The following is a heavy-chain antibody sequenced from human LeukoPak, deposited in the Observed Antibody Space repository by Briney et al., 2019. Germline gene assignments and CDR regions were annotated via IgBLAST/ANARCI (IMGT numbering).Heavy chain of an antibody. CDR2: ISGSGGST. J-gene: IGHJ4*02. Sequence: PGGSLRLSCAASGFTFSSYAMSWVRQAPGKGLEWVSAISGSGGSTYYADSVKGRFTISRDNSKNTLYLQMNSLRAEDTAVYYCAKDGTYYYDSSGYYYGYWGQRTLVTVSS. CDR3: AKDGTYYYDSSGYYYGY. V-gene: IGHV3-23*01. CDR1: GFTFSSYA. D-gene: IGHD3-22*01.